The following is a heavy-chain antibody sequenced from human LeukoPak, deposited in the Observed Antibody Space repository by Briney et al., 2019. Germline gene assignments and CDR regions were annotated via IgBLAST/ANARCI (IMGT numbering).Heavy chain of an antibody. J-gene: IGHJ4*02. V-gene: IGHV4-39*07. CDR3: ARRLSVY. CDR1: GGSISSSSYY. Sequence: SETLSLTCTVSGGSISSSSYYWTWIRQPPGKGLEWIGDISHGGTTNYTPSLKSRLTISVDTSKNQFSLNLSSVTAADTAVYYCARRLSVYWGQGTLVTVSS. CDR2: ISHGGTT.